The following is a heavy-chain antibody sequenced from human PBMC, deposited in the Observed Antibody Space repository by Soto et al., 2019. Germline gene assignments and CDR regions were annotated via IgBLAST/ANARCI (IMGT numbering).Heavy chain of an antibody. V-gene: IGHV1-3*01. D-gene: IGHD6-13*01. CDR1: GYTFTSYA. Sequence: ASVKVSCKASGYTFTSYAMHWVRQAPGQRLEWMGWINAGNGNTKYSQKFQGRVTITRDTSASTAYMELSSLRSEDTAVYYCARDQPYSSSRKTGKAAAGLGDYWGQGTLVTVSS. CDR3: ARDQPYSSSRKTGKAAAGLGDY. J-gene: IGHJ4*02. CDR2: INAGNGNT.